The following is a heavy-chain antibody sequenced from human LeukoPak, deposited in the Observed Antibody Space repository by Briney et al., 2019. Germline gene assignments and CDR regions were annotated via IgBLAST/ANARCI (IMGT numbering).Heavy chain of an antibody. D-gene: IGHD1-26*01. CDR3: AREVVGAKAPDY. CDR1: GGSISSSSYY. J-gene: IGHJ4*02. CDR2: IYYSGST. Sequence: SETLSLTCTVSGGSISSSSYYWGWIRQPPGKGLEWIGSIYYSGSTYYNPSLKSRVTISVDTSKNQFSLKLSSVTAADTAVYYCAREVVGAKAPDYWGQGTLVTVSS. V-gene: IGHV4-39*07.